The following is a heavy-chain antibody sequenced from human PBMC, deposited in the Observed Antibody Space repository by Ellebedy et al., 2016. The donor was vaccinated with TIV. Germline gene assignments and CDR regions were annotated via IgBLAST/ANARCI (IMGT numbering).Heavy chain of an antibody. D-gene: IGHD7-27*01. Sequence: GESLKISCAASGSTFTNYAMSWVRQAPGKGLEWVSAISPSGDITYFADSVKGRFTISRDNSQDTVHLQMHSLRAEDTAVYYCTKRGVAWAAFDIWGPGTLVTVSS. V-gene: IGHV3-23*01. CDR3: TKRGVAWAAFDI. CDR1: GSTFTNYA. CDR2: ISPSGDIT. J-gene: IGHJ3*02.